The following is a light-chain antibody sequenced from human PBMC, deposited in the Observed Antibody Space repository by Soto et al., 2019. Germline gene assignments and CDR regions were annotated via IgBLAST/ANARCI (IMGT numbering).Light chain of an antibody. CDR1: QSISSN. Sequence: EIVMTQFPVTLSVSPRERVTLSCRASQSISSNLAWYQQKPGQPPRLLIYGASTRATGIPARFSGSGSGTEFTLTISSLQSEDFAVYVCQQYNKWPPFTFDPGTQLEIK. J-gene: IGKJ2*01. CDR3: QQYNKWPPFT. V-gene: IGKV3-15*01. CDR2: GAS.